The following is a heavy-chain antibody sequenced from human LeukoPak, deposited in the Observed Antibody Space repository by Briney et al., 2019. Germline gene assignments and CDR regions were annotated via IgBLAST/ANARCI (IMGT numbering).Heavy chain of an antibody. CDR2: ISYDGSNK. D-gene: IGHD3-22*01. CDR1: GFTFGGYA. V-gene: IGHV3-30-3*01. Sequence: GGSLRLSCAASGFTFGGYAMHWVRQAPGKGLEWVAVISYDGSNKYYADSVKGRFTISRDNSKNTLYLQMNSLRAEDTAVYYCARGKNYYDSSGYYYFDYWGQGTLVTVSS. CDR3: ARGKNYYDSSGYYYFDY. J-gene: IGHJ4*02.